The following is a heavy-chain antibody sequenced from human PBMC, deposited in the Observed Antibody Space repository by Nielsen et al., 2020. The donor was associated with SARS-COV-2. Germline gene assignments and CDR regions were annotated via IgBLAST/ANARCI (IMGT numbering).Heavy chain of an antibody. CDR3: ARGFGNSYGLEHFDY. Sequence: SVKVSCKASGYTSTIYAISWVRQAPGQGLEWMGGIIPIFGTANYAQKFQGRVTITADKSTSTAYMELSSLRSEDTAVYYCARGFGNSYGLEHFDYWGQGILVTVSS. J-gene: IGHJ4*02. CDR1: GYTSTIYA. D-gene: IGHD5-18*01. CDR2: IIPIFGTA. V-gene: IGHV1-69*06.